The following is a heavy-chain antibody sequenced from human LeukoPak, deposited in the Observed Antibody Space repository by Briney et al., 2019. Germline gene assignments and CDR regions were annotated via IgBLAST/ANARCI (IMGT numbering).Heavy chain of an antibody. D-gene: IGHD2-15*01. Sequence: GGSLRLSCAASGFTFSQYAVHWVRQAPGKGLVWVSRINTDGSSTSYADSVKGRFTISRDNSKNTLYLQMNSLRAEDTAVYYCARGAIVVVVAAPSDYWGQGTLVTVSS. J-gene: IGHJ4*02. CDR1: GFTFSQYA. CDR2: INTDGSST. CDR3: ARGAIVVVVAAPSDY. V-gene: IGHV3-74*01.